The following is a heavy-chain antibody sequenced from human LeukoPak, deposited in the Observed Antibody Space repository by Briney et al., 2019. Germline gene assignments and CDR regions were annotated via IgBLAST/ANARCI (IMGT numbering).Heavy chain of an antibody. CDR3: ARGGVQGWLFRERAFDY. V-gene: IGHV4-34*01. D-gene: IGHD3-22*01. CDR1: GGSFSGYY. J-gene: IGHJ4*02. CDR2: INHSGST. Sequence: SETLSLTCAVYGGSFSGYYWSWLRQPPGKGLEWIGEINHSGSTNYNPSLKSRVTISVDTSKNQFSLKLSSVTAADTAVYYCARGGVQGWLFRERAFDYWGQGTLVTVSS.